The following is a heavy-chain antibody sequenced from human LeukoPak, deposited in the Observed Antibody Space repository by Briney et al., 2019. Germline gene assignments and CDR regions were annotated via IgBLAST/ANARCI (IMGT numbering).Heavy chain of an antibody. CDR2: ISGSGGGT. J-gene: IGHJ4*02. V-gene: IGHV3-23*01. CDR1: GITLSNYG. CDR3: AKRGVVIRVILVGFHKEAYYFDS. D-gene: IGHD3-22*01. Sequence: PGGSLRLSRAVSGITLSNYGMSWVRQAPGKGLEWVAGISGSGGGTIYADSVKGRFTISRDNAKNTLYLQMNSLRAEDTAVYFCAKRGVVIRVILVGFHKEAYYFDSWGQGALVTVSS.